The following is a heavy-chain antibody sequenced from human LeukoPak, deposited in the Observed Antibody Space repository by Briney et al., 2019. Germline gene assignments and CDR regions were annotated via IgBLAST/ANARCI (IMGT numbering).Heavy chain of an antibody. CDR1: GFTFSSST. Sequence: PRGSLCLSSSASGFTFSSSTIHWVRQAPGKGLEYVSGIATNGGSTYYADAVKGRFTISRDISKSTLYLQMSSLRVEDTAVYYRMTHLRGRLLSNGDRETLVTVSS. V-gene: IGHV3-64D*06. J-gene: IGHJ4*02. CDR3: MTHLRGRLLSN. CDR2: IATNGGST. D-gene: IGHD1-26*01.